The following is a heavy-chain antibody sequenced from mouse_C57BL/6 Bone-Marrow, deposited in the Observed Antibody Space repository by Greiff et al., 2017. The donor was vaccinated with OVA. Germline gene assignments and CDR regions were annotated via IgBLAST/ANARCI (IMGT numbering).Heavy chain of an antibody. CDR3: ARKDSSGHFDY. CDR1: GFSLTSYG. Sequence: VQLQQSGPGLVQPSQSLSITCTVSGFSLTSYGVHWVRQSPGKGLEWLGVIWSGGSTDYNAAFISRLSISKDNSKSQVFFKMNSLQADDTAIYYCARKDSSGHFDYWGQGTTLTVSS. CDR2: IWSGGST. D-gene: IGHD3-2*02. V-gene: IGHV2-2*01. J-gene: IGHJ2*01.